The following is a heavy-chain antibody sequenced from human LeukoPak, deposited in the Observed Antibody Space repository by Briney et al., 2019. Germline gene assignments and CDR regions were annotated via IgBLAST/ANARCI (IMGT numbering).Heavy chain of an antibody. D-gene: IGHD3-3*01. V-gene: IGHV1-69*01. CDR2: IIPIFGTA. J-gene: IGHJ6*02. CDR1: GGTFSSYA. CDR3: ARGLILEWLLLTYYYYGMDV. Sequence: SVKVSCKASGGTFSSYAISWVRQAPGQGLEWMGGIIPIFGTANYAQKFQGRVTITADESTSTAYMELSSLRSEDTAVYYCARGLILEWLLLTYYYYGMDVWGQGTTVTVSS.